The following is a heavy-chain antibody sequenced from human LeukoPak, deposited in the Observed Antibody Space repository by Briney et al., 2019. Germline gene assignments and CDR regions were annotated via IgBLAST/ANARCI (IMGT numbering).Heavy chain of an antibody. V-gene: IGHV3-9*01. J-gene: IGHJ4*02. CDR3: ANDYCSGGSCYSGY. D-gene: IGHD2-15*01. CDR2: ISWNSGSI. Sequence: PGRSLRLSCAASGFTFDDYAMYWVRQAPGKGLEGVSGISWNSGSIGYADSVKGRFTISRDNAKNSLYLQMNSLRAEDTAVYYCANDYCSGGSCYSGYWGQGTLVTVSS. CDR1: GFTFDDYA.